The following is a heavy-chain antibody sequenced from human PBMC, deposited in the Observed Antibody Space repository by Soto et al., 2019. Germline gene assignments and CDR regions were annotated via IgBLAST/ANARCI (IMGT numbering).Heavy chain of an antibody. V-gene: IGHV4-34*01. J-gene: IGHJ6*02. CDR3: ARGRVVRYYYYGMDV. CDR1: GGSFSGYY. Sequence: QVQLQQWGAGLLKPSETLSPTCAVYGGSFSGYYWSWIRQPPGKGLEWIGEINHSGSTNYNPSLKSRVTISVDTSKNQFSLKLSSVTAADTAVYYCARGRVVRYYYYGMDVWGQGTTVTVSS. CDR2: INHSGST.